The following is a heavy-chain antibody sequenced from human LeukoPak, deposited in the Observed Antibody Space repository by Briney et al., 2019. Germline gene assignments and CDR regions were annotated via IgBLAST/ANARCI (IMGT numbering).Heavy chain of an antibody. V-gene: IGHV4-59*01. D-gene: IGHD4-23*01. CDR2: IYYSGST. Sequence: SETRSLTCTVAGGSITTYYWNRIRQPPGKGLEWIGYIYYSGSTNYNPSLKSRVTISVDTSKNHFSLKLSSVTAADTAVYYCARAPGGNAGNFQLWGQGTLVTVSS. CDR3: ARAPGGNAGNFQL. CDR1: GGSITTYY. J-gene: IGHJ1*01.